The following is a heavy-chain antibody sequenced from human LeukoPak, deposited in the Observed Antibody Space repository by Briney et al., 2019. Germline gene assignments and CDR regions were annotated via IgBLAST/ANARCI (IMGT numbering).Heavy chain of an antibody. V-gene: IGHV1-8*01. CDR1: GYTFTSYD. Sequence: ASVKVSCKASGYTFTSYDINWVRQATGQGLEWMGWMNPNSGNTGYAQKFQGRVTITTDESTSTAYMELSSLRSEDTAVYYCARGDCSSTSCFDAFDIWGQGTMVTVSS. J-gene: IGHJ3*02. CDR2: MNPNSGNT. D-gene: IGHD2-2*01. CDR3: ARGDCSSTSCFDAFDI.